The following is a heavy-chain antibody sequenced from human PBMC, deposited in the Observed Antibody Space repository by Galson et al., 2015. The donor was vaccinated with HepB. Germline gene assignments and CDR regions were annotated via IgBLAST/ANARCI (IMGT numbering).Heavy chain of an antibody. CDR3: TTGTVVVVAATHSDWFDP. J-gene: IGHJ5*02. CDR1: GFTFSNAW. CDR2: IKSKTDGGTT. Sequence: SLRLSCAASGFTFSNAWMSWVRQAPGKGLEWVGRIKSKTDGGTTDYAAPVKGRFTISRDDSKNTLYLQMNSLKTEDTAVYYCTTGTVVVVAATHSDWFDPWGQGTLVTVSS. V-gene: IGHV3-15*01. D-gene: IGHD2-15*01.